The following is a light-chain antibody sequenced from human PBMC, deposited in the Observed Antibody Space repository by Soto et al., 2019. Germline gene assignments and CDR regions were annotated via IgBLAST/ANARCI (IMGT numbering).Light chain of an antibody. CDR1: SSDVGGYNY. Sequence: QSALTQPASVSGSPGQSITISCTGTSSDVGGYNYVSWYQQHPGKAPKLMILDVSSRPSGVSNRFSGSKSGNTASLPISGLQAEDEAHYFCSSYTSSSTYWVFGGGTKADRP. V-gene: IGLV2-14*01. CDR3: SSYTSSSTYWV. CDR2: DVS. J-gene: IGLJ3*02.